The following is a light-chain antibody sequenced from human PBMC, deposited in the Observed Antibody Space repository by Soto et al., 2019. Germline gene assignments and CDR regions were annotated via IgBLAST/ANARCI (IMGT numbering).Light chain of an antibody. Sequence: EIVMTQSPATLSVSPGGRATLSCRTSQSISDTLAWYQQKPGQAPRLLIYSASRRATGFPARFSGSGSGTDFTLTISRLEPEDFAVYYCQQYGSSGTFGQGTKVDIK. V-gene: IGKV3-20*01. J-gene: IGKJ1*01. CDR1: QSISDT. CDR2: SAS. CDR3: QQYGSSGT.